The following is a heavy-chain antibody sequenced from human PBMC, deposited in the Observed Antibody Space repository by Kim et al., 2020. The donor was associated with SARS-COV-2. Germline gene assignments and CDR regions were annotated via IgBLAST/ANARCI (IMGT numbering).Heavy chain of an antibody. CDR2: GNA. V-gene: IGHV1-3*01. D-gene: IGHD3-16*01. Sequence: GNAKYSQNFQGRATIARDKPATTAYMELSSLRSEDTAVYYCASEGDGVDVWGQGTTVTVSS. CDR3: ASEGDGVDV. J-gene: IGHJ6*02.